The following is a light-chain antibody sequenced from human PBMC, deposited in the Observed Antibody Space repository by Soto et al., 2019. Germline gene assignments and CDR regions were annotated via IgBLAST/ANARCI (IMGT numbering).Light chain of an antibody. CDR1: QSISSNY. Sequence: IVLTQSPGTLSLSPGERATLSCRASQSISSNYIAWYQQKRGQAPRLLIYGASSRATGVPDRFSGSGSGTDFTLTISRLEPEDFAVYYCQQYGSSGYTFGQGTKLEIK. CDR2: GAS. CDR3: QQYGSSGYT. J-gene: IGKJ2*01. V-gene: IGKV3-20*01.